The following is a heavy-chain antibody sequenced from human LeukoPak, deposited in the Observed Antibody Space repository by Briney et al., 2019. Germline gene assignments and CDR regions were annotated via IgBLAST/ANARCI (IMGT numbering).Heavy chain of an antibody. D-gene: IGHD2-15*01. Sequence: GGSLRLSCAASGFTFSSYWMSWVRQAPAKGLEWVANIKQDGSEKYYVDSVKGRFTISRDNAKNSLYLQMNSLRAEDTAVYYCARSGEVWPPFYWGQGTLVTVSS. CDR3: ARSGEVWPPFY. V-gene: IGHV3-7*05. CDR2: IKQDGSEK. J-gene: IGHJ4*02. CDR1: GFTFSSYW.